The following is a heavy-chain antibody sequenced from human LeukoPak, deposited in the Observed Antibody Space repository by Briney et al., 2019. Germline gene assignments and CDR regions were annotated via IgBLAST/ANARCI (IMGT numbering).Heavy chain of an antibody. D-gene: IGHD5-18*01. CDR3: ARARRGYSRTDAFDI. CDR2: INPNSGGT. CDR1: GYTFTGYY. Sequence: ASVKVSCKASGYTFTGYYMHWVRQAPGQGLEWMGWINPNSGGTNYAQKFQGRVTMTRDTSTSTAYMELSRLRSDDTAVYYCARARRGYSRTDAFDIWGQGTMVTVSS. V-gene: IGHV1-2*02. J-gene: IGHJ3*02.